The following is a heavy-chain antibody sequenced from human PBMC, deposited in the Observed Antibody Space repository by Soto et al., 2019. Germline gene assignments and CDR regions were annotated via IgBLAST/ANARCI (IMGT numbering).Heavy chain of an antibody. CDR3: ARRRDGYNFYFDY. CDR1: GYTFTGYY. V-gene: IGHV1-2*04. D-gene: IGHD5-12*01. J-gene: IGHJ4*02. Sequence: ASVKVSCKASGYTFTGYYMHWVRQAPGQGLEWMGWINPNSGGTNYAQKFQGWVTMTRDTSISTAYMELSRLRSDDTAVYYCARRRDGYNFYFDYWGQGTLVTVS. CDR2: INPNSGGT.